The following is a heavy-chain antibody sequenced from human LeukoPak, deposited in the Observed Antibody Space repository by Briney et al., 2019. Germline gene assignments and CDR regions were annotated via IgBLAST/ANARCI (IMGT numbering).Heavy chain of an antibody. D-gene: IGHD4-11*01. Sequence: SETLSLTCTVSGGSISSYYWSWIRQPPGKGLEWIGYIYYSGSTNYNPSLKSRVTISVDTYKNQFSLKLSSVTAADTAVYYCARDRLENYYYYGMDVWGKGTTVTVSS. CDR3: ARDRLENYYYYGMDV. J-gene: IGHJ6*04. CDR1: GGSISSYY. V-gene: IGHV4-59*01. CDR2: IYYSGST.